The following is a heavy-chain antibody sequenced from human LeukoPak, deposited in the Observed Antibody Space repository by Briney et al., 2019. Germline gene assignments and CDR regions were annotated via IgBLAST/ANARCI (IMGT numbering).Heavy chain of an antibody. J-gene: IGHJ5*02. CDR3: ARAPTGGQLVSNWFDP. CDR1: GGSFSGYY. Sequence: PSETLSLTCAVYGGSFSGYYWSWISQPPGKGLEWIGEINHSGSTNYNPSLKSRVTISVDTSKNQFSLKLSSVTAADTAVYYCARAPTGGQLVSNWFDPWGQGTLVTVSS. D-gene: IGHD6-6*01. V-gene: IGHV4-34*01. CDR2: INHSGST.